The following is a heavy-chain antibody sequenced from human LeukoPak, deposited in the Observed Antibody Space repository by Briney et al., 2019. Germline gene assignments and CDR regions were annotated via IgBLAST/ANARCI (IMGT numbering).Heavy chain of an antibody. CDR3: AKVASTRIFAGMDV. CDR2: ISGSGGSP. J-gene: IGHJ6*02. D-gene: IGHD2-15*01. Sequence: GSLRLSCAASGFTFSSYAMSWVRQAPGKGLEWVSAISGSGGSPYYADSVKGRFTISRDNSKNTLYLQMNSLRAEDTAVYSCAKVASTRIFAGMDVWGQGTTVTVSS. CDR1: GFTFSSYA. V-gene: IGHV3-23*01.